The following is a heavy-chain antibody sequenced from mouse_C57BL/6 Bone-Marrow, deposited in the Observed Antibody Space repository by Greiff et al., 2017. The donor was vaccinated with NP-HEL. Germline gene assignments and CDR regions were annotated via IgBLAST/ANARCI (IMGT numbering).Heavy chain of an antibody. V-gene: IGHV5-6*02. Sequence: DVKLQESGGDLVKPGGSLKLSCAASGFTFSSYGMSWVRQTPDKRLEWVATISSGGSYTYYPDSVKGRFTISRDNAKNTLYLQMSRLKSEDTAMYYCARSDDPPFAYWGQGTLVTVSA. CDR2: ISSGGSYT. D-gene: IGHD2-3*01. CDR1: GFTFSSYG. CDR3: ARSDDPPFAY. J-gene: IGHJ3*01.